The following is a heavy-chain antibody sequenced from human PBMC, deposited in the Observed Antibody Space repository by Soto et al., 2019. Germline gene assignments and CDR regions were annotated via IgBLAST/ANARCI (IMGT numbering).Heavy chain of an antibody. CDR2: SSADNGNT. CDR3: ARAPLYDSSGYYYDGWFDP. V-gene: IGHV1-18*01. J-gene: IGHJ5*02. CDR1: GYTFTSYG. Sequence: QVQLVQSGAEVKKPGSSVKVSCKASGYTFTSYGISWVRQAPGQGLEWMGWSSADNGNTNYAQKLQGSVTLPTDTSTSTAYMELRSLRSDDTAVYYCARAPLYDSSGYYYDGWFDPWGQGTLVTVSS. D-gene: IGHD3-22*01.